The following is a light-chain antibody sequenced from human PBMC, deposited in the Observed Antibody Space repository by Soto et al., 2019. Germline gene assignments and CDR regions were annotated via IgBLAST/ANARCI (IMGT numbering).Light chain of an antibody. V-gene: IGKV1-5*01. CDR3: QQYNSYLWT. CDR2: DAS. CDR1: QSISSW. J-gene: IGKJ1*01. Sequence: DIQMTQSPSTLSASVGDRVTITCRASQSISSWLAWYQQKPGKAPKLLIYDASSLESGVPSRFSGSGSGPEFTLTISSLQPVDFATYYCQQYNSYLWTFGQGTKVEIK.